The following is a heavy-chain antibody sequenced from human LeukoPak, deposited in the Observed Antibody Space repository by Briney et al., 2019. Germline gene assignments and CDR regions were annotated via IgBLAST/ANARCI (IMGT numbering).Heavy chain of an antibody. CDR2: IWYDGSTK. J-gene: IGHJ4*02. CDR3: ASLFDY. Sequence: HPGGSLRLSCAASGITFSTYGMHWVRQAPGRGLEWVAVIWYDGSTKYYADSVKGRFTISRDNSKNTLYLQMNSLRAEDTAVYYCASLFDYWGQGTLVTVSS. V-gene: IGHV3-33*01. CDR1: GITFSTYG.